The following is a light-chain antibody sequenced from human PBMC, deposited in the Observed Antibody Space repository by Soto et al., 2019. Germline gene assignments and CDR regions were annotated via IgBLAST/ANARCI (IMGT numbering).Light chain of an antibody. J-gene: IGLJ3*02. CDR2: RVS. V-gene: IGLV2-14*01. CDR3: SSYTTTKTWV. Sequence: QSVLTQPASVSGSPGQSITISCTGTGSDVGGYDYVSWSQQHPGKAPKLLVFRVSNRPSGVSDRFSASKFGNTASLTISGLQAEDEADYYCSSYTTTKTWVFGGGTKLTVL. CDR1: GSDVGGYDY.